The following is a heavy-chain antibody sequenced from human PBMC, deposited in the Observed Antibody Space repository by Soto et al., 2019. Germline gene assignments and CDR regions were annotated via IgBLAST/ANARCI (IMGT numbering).Heavy chain of an antibody. CDR3: AKDRSDYDYIWGSYRSEYYFDY. D-gene: IGHD3-16*02. V-gene: IGHV3-23*01. CDR1: GFTFSSYA. J-gene: IGHJ4*02. CDR2: ISGSGGST. Sequence: EVQLLVSGGGLVQPGGSLRLSCAASGFTFSSYAMSWVRQAPGKGLEWVSAISGSGGSTYYADSVKGRFTISRDNSKNTLYLQMNSLRAEDTAVYYCAKDRSDYDYIWGSYRSEYYFDYWGQGTLVTVSS.